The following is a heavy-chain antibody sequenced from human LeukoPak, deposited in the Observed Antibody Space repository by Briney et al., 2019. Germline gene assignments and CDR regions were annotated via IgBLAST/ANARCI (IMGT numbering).Heavy chain of an antibody. CDR2: ISYDGSNK. CDR1: GFTFSSYG. D-gene: IGHD5-24*01. Sequence: GGSLRLSCAASGFTFSSYGMRWVRQAPGKGLEWVAVISYDGSNKYYADSVKGRFTISRDNSKNTLYLQMNSLRAEDTAVYYCAKDLGDGYNWDAFDIWGQGTMVTVSS. J-gene: IGHJ3*02. V-gene: IGHV3-30*18. CDR3: AKDLGDGYNWDAFDI.